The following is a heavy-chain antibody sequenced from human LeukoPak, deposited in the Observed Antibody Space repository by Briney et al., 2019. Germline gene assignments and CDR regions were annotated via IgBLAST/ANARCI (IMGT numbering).Heavy chain of an antibody. V-gene: IGHV4-59*12. CDR1: GGSISSYY. Sequence: SETLSLTCTVSGGSISSYYWSWIRQPPGKGLEWIGYIYYSGSTYYNPSLKSRVTISVDTSKNQFSLKLSSVTAADTAVYYCARVVGATYYFDYWGQGTLVTVSS. CDR2: IYYSGST. D-gene: IGHD1-26*01. J-gene: IGHJ4*02. CDR3: ARVVGATYYFDY.